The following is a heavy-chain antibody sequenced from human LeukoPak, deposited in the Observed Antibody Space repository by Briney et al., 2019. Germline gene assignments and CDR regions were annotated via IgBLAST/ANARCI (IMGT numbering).Heavy chain of an antibody. CDR3: ARDETDYYDSSGYHY. D-gene: IGHD3-22*01. Sequence: ASVKVSCKASGGTFSSYAISWVRQAPGQGLEWMGRIIPILGIANYAQKFQGRVTITADKSTSTAYMELSSLRSEDTAVYYCARDETDYYDSSGYHYWGQGTLVTVSS. J-gene: IGHJ4*02. CDR2: IIPILGIA. CDR1: GGTFSSYA. V-gene: IGHV1-69*04.